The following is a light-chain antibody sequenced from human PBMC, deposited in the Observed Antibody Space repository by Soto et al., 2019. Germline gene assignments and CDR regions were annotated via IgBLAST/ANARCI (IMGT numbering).Light chain of an antibody. Sequence: EIVLTQSPGTLSLSPGKRATLSCRASQSISSSYLAWYQQRPGQAPRLLIYGASSRATGIPDRFSGSGSGTEFTLTISRLEPEDFAVYYCQQYGSSSWTFGHGTTV. CDR1: QSISSSY. V-gene: IGKV3-20*01. J-gene: IGKJ1*01. CDR3: QQYGSSSWT. CDR2: GAS.